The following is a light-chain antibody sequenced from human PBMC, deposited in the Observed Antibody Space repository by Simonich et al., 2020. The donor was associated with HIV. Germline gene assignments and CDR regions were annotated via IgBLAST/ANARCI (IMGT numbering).Light chain of an antibody. V-gene: IGKV4-1*01. CDR3: QQYYSSPLT. CDR1: QSVLYNSNNKNY. CDR2: CAS. J-gene: IGKJ4*01. Sequence: DIVMTQSPDSLAVSLGERATINCKSSQSVLYNSNNKNYLAWYQQKPGQPPKLLIYCASTRESGVPARFSGSGSGTDFTLTISSLQAEDVAVYYCQQYYSSPLTFGGGTKVEIK.